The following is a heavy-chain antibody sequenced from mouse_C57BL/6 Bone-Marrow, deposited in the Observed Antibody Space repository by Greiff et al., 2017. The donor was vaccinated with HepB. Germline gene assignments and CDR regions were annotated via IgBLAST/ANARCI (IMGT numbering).Heavy chain of an antibody. CDR1: GYTFTSYW. CDR3: ARESFYYDYPYFDY. D-gene: IGHD2-4*01. J-gene: IGHJ2*01. V-gene: IGHV1-50*01. CDR2: IDPSDSYT. Sequence: VQLQQPGAELVKPGASVKLSCKASGYTFTSYWMQWVKQRPGQGLEWIGEIDPSDSYTNYNQKFKGKATLTVDTSSSTAYMQLSSLTSEDSAVYYCARESFYYDYPYFDYWGQGTTLTVSS.